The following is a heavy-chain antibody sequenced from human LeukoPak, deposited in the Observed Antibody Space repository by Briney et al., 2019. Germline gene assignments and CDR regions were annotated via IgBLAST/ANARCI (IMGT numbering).Heavy chain of an antibody. Sequence: SETLSLTCTVSGGSISSSSYYWGWIRQPPGKGLEWIGCIYYSGSTYYNPSLKSRVTISVDTSKNQFSLKLSSVTAADTAVYYCARLALDSRRELGIHWFDPWGQGTLVTVSS. CDR1: GGSISSSSYY. V-gene: IGHV4-39*01. CDR3: ARLALDSRRELGIHWFDP. CDR2: IYYSGST. J-gene: IGHJ5*02. D-gene: IGHD7-27*01.